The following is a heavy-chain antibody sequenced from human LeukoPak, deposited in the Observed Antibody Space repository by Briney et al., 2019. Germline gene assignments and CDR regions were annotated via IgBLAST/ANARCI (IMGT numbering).Heavy chain of an antibody. V-gene: IGHV3-66*01. D-gene: IGHD1-26*01. Sequence: GGSLRLSRAASGFTVSSNYMSWVRQAPGKGLEWVSVIYSGGSTYYADSVKGRFTISRDNSKNTLYLQMNSLRAEDTAVYYCARDLGATNYYYYGMDVWGQGTTVTVSS. CDR3: ARDLGATNYYYYGMDV. J-gene: IGHJ6*02. CDR1: GFTVSSNY. CDR2: IYSGGST.